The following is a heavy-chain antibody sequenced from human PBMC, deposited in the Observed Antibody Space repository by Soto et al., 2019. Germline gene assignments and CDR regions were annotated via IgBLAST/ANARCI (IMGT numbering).Heavy chain of an antibody. CDR1: GYIFTSYV. D-gene: IGHD1-26*01. CDR2: INAGNGNT. V-gene: IGHV1-3*01. J-gene: IGHJ4*02. Sequence: QVQIVQSGAEVKKPGASVRVSCKASGYIFTSYVMHWVRQAPGQRLEWMGWINAGNGNTKYSPKYQGRVTITRDTSASAAHMDLSSLTSEDTAVYFSARGNQELGYWGQGTLVTVSS. CDR3: ARGNQELGY.